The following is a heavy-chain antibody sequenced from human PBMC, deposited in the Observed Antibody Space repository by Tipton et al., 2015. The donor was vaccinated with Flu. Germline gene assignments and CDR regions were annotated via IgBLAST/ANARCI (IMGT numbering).Heavy chain of an antibody. Sequence: GLVKPSETLSLTCTVSGGSINSYYWSWIRQPAGKGLEWIGNIHRSGTTYRNPSLKSRVIMSVETSKNQFSLKLSSVTAADTAVYYCARRDYSNYVSEPKNWFDSWGQGTLVTVSS. D-gene: IGHD4-11*01. V-gene: IGHV4-59*04. CDR2: IHRSGTT. CDR3: ARRDYSNYVSEPKNWFDS. J-gene: IGHJ5*01. CDR1: GGSINSYY.